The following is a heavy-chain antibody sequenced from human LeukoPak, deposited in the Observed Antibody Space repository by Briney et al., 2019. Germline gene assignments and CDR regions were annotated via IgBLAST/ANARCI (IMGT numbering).Heavy chain of an antibody. CDR3: TRDPTSTGTARWFDP. V-gene: IGHV3-15*01. Sequence: GGSLRLSCAASGFIFSGAWMNWVRQAPGKGLEWVGRIKNKIDGGTTDYAAPVKDRSTISRDDPKNTLYLQMNRLKTEDTAVYYCTRDPTSTGTARWFDPWGQGTLVTVSS. D-gene: IGHD1-1*01. J-gene: IGHJ5*02. CDR2: IKNKIDGGTT. CDR1: GFIFSGAW.